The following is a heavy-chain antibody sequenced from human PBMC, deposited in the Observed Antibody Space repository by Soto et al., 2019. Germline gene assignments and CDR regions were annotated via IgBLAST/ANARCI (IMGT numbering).Heavy chain of an antibody. V-gene: IGHV3-23*01. Sequence: LRLSCAASRFTFSSYAMSWVRQAPGKGLEWVSSISGGGNDAYYADSVKGRLTITKDTSKNQVVLTMTNMDPVDTASYYCAHRPGGGWLYFQHWGQGILVTVSS. D-gene: IGHD6-19*01. CDR3: AHRPGGGWLYFQH. CDR1: RFTFSSYA. J-gene: IGHJ1*01. CDR2: ISGGGNDA.